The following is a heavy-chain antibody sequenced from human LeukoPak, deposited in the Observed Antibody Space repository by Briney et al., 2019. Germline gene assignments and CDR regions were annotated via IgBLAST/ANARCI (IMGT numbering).Heavy chain of an antibody. J-gene: IGHJ5*02. D-gene: IGHD2-2*01. V-gene: IGHV3-73*01. CDR2: IRSKANSYAT. Sequence: PGGPLRLSCAASGFTFSGSAMHWVRQASGKGLEWVGRIRSKANSYATAYAASVKGRFTISRDDSKNTAYMQMNSLKTEDTAVYYCTRRPLGYCSSTSCYGFDPWGQGTLVTVSS. CDR3: TRRPLGYCSSTSCYGFDP. CDR1: GFTFSGSA.